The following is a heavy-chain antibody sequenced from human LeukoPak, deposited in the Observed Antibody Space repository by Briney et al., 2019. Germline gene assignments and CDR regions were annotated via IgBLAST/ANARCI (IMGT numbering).Heavy chain of an antibody. J-gene: IGHJ3*02. D-gene: IGHD3-22*01. Sequence: SETLSLTCTVSGGSISSGSYYWSWIRQPAGKGLEWIGRTYTSGSTNYNPSLKSRVTISVDTSKNQFSLKLSSVTAADTAVYYCAREADYYDSSGYSSRDAFDIWGQGTMVTVSS. CDR3: AREADYYDSSGYSSRDAFDI. V-gene: IGHV4-61*02. CDR1: GGSISSGSYY. CDR2: TYTSGST.